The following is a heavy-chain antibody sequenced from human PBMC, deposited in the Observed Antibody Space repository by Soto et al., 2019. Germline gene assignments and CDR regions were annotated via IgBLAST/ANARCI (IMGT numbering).Heavy chain of an antibody. CDR1: GFTFSSYD. J-gene: IGHJ3*02. CDR2: IGTAGDT. Sequence: EVQLVESGGGLVQPGGSLRLSCAASGFTFSSYDMHWVRQATGKGLEWVSAIGTAGDTYYPGSVKGRFTISRENAKNSLYLQMNSLRAEDTAVYYCARAFQGYDSSGYYGDAFDIWGQGTMVTVSS. CDR3: ARAFQGYDSSGYYGDAFDI. D-gene: IGHD3-22*01. V-gene: IGHV3-13*01.